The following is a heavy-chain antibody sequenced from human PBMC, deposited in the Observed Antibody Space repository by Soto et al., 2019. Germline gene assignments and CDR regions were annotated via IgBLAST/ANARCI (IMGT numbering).Heavy chain of an antibody. CDR1: GGSISNNNW. V-gene: IGHV4-4*02. Sequence: SETLSLTCAVSGGSISNNNWWSWIRQPPRKGLEWIGEIYHSGSTNYNPSLKSRVTISVDTSKNQFSLMLSSVTAADTAVYYCARVSGNYHSFHYWGQGTLVTVSS. J-gene: IGHJ4*01. CDR2: IYHSGST. CDR3: ARVSGNYHSFHY. D-gene: IGHD1-26*01.